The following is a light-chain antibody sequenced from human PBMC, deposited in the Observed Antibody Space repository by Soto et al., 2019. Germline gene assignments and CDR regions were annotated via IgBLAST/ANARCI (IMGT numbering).Light chain of an antibody. CDR2: LNSDGRH. CDR1: SGHSSYA. CDR3: QTWGTGIQV. J-gene: IGLJ2*01. Sequence: QLVLTQSPSASASLGASVKLTCTLSSGHSSYAIAWHQQQPEKGPRYLMKLNSDGRHSKGDGIPDRFSGSSSGAERYLTISSLQSEDEADYYCQTWGTGIQVFGGGTQLTVL. V-gene: IGLV4-69*01.